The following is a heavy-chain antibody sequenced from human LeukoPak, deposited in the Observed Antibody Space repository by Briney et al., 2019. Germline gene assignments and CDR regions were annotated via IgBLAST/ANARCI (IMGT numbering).Heavy chain of an antibody. Sequence: GGSLRLSCAASGFTVSSNYMSWVRQAPGKGLEWVSVIYSGGSTYYADSVKGRFTISRDNSKNTLYLQMNSLRAVDTAVYYCASLDYGDYGFDYWGQGTLVTVSS. J-gene: IGHJ4*02. D-gene: IGHD4-17*01. V-gene: IGHV3-66*01. CDR2: IYSGGST. CDR1: GFTVSSNY. CDR3: ASLDYGDYGFDY.